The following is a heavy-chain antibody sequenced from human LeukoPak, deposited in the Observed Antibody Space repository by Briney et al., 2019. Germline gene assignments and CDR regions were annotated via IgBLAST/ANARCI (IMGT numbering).Heavy chain of an antibody. D-gene: IGHD3-10*01. V-gene: IGHV4-59*01. Sequence: SETLSLTCSVSGGSITGYSWSWIRQTPGKGLEWIVYIYYNGDTHYNPSLNSRLSMSVDTPNKQFSLNLRSVTAADTAVYYCVRGPYGSSISNWFDPWGQGLLVTVSS. CDR2: IYYNGDT. CDR1: GGSITGYS. J-gene: IGHJ5*02. CDR3: VRGPYGSSISNWFDP.